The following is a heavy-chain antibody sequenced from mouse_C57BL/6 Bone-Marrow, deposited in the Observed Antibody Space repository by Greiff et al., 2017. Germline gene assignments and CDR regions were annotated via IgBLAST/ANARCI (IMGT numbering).Heavy chain of an antibody. CDR3: ARPLLEAWFAY. Sequence: QVHVKQSGAELARPGASVKLSCKASGYTFTSYGISWVKQRTGQGLEWIGEIYPRSGNTYYTEKFKGKATLTADKSSSTAYMELRSLTSEDSAVYFCARPLLEAWFAYWGQGTLVTVSA. J-gene: IGHJ3*01. CDR2: IYPRSGNT. D-gene: IGHD2-10*01. CDR1: GYTFTSYG. V-gene: IGHV1-81*01.